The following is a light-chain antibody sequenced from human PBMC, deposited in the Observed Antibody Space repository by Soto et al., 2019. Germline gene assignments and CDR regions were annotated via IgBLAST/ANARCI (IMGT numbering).Light chain of an antibody. Sequence: EIVMTQSPATVSVSPGGRATLSCRASQSISDTLAWYQQKPGQAPRLLIYSASRRATGVPARFSGSGSGTDFTLTISSLQSEDFAVYYCQQYDNWPWTFGQGTKVEIK. CDR3: QQYDNWPWT. CDR1: QSISDT. J-gene: IGKJ1*01. CDR2: SAS. V-gene: IGKV3-15*01.